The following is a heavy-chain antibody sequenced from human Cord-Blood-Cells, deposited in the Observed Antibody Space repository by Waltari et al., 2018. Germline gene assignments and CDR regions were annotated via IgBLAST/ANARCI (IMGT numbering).Heavy chain of an antibody. Sequence: EVQLTESGRGLIHAGGSRSTSCADSGFTVTPDNRRWVGGATGKGVEWVSFINSGCSTYYADSVKGRFTISRNKSKNTLYLQTNSLRAEDTAVYYCARDAKGSSCYYLDYWGQGTLVTVSS. D-gene: IGHD6-13*01. J-gene: IGHJ4*02. CDR3: ARDAKGSSCYYLDY. V-gene: IGHV3-53*01. CDR2: INSGCST. CDR1: GFTVTPDN.